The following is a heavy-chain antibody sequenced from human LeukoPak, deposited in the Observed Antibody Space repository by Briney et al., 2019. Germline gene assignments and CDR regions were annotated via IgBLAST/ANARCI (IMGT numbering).Heavy chain of an antibody. J-gene: IGHJ4*02. Sequence: PSETLSLTCAVYGGSFSGYYWGWIRQPPGKGLEWIGEINHSGSTNYNPSLKSRVTISVDTSKNQFSLKLSSVTAADTAVYYCASSPGSFVDYWGQGTLVTVSS. CDR3: ASSPGSFVDY. D-gene: IGHD2-21*01. CDR1: GGSFSGYY. V-gene: IGHV4-34*01. CDR2: INHSGST.